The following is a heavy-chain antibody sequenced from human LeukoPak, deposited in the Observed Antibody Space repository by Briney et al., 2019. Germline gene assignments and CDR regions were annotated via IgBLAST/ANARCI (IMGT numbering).Heavy chain of an antibody. CDR1: GGSVSSGSYY. J-gene: IGHJ4*02. D-gene: IGHD3-16*01. CDR3: ARERGGDYVDY. CDR2: IYYSGST. V-gene: IGHV4-61*01. Sequence: SETLSLTCTVSGGSVSSGSYYWSWIRQPPGKGLEWIGYIYYSGSTNYNPSLKSRVTISVDTSKNQFSLKLSSVTAADTAVYYWARERGGDYVDYGGQGPLVTVS.